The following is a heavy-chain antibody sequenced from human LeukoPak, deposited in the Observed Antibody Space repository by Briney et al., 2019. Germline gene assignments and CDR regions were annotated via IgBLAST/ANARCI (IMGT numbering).Heavy chain of an antibody. D-gene: IGHD1-26*01. V-gene: IGHV3-11*04. J-gene: IGHJ4*02. CDR2: ISSSSSTI. Sequence: GSLRLSCAASGFTFSDYYMSWIRQAPGKGLEWLSYISSSSSTIHYADSVKGRFSISRDNAKNSLYLQMNSLRAEDTAVYYCARGTYLLRGRRELPYFDYWGQGTLVTASS. CDR1: GFTFSDYY. CDR3: ARGTYLLRGRRELPYFDY.